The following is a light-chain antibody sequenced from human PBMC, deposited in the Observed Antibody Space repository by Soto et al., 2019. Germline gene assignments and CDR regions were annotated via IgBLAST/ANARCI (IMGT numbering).Light chain of an antibody. J-gene: IGKJ1*01. CDR1: QSVSSNY. Sequence: EIVLTQSPGTLSLSPGERSTFSFMASQSVSSNYLAWYQQKPGQAPRLLIYGASNRATGIPARFSGSGSGTDFTLTISSLQPDDFATYYCQQYNSYSTFGQGTKVDI. CDR3: QQYNSYST. CDR2: GAS. V-gene: IGKV3-20*01.